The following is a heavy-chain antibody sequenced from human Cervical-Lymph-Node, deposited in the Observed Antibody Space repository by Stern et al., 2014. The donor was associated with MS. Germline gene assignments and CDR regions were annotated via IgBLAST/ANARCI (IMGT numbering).Heavy chain of an antibody. CDR3: ARESRGYSSSAKADY. CDR1: GFTFSSYS. D-gene: IGHD6-6*01. Sequence: EVQLVESGGGLVKPGGSLRLSCAASGFTFSSYSMNWVRQAPGKGLEWVSSISSSSSYIYYADSVKGRFTISRDNDKNSLYLQMNSLRAEDTAVYYCARESRGYSSSAKADYWGQGTLVTVSS. CDR2: ISSSSSYI. J-gene: IGHJ4*02. V-gene: IGHV3-21*01.